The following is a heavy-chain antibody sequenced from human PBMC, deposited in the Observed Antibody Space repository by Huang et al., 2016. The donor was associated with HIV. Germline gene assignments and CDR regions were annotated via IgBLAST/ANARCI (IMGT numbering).Heavy chain of an antibody. Sequence: QVQLVQSGAEVKKPGASVKVSCKSYGYTFTSYGISWVRQAPGQGVEWMGCISAEKGHTNYAQKRQGRVTMTTETSTSTAYMELRSLRSDDTAVYYCARDRGAVAGTSPGYWGQGTLVTVSS. J-gene: IGHJ4*02. V-gene: IGHV1-18*01. CDR3: ARDRGAVAGTSPGY. CDR2: ISAEKGHT. D-gene: IGHD6-19*01. CDR1: GYTFTSYG.